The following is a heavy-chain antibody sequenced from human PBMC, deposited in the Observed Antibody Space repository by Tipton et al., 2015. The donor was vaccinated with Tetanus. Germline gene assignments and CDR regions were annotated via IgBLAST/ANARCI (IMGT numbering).Heavy chain of an antibody. Sequence: LRLSCAVSGGAFSGYLWSWIRQSPGKGLEWIGEINQSGSTIYNPSLKSRVTIAVDAFKRQFSMTLTSATAADTAVHYCARAGFEGSSSSGYFDHWGLGVLVTVSS. CDR1: GGAFSGYL. D-gene: IGHD2-2*01. CDR2: INQSGST. CDR3: ARAGFEGSSSSGYFDH. J-gene: IGHJ4*02. V-gene: IGHV4-34*01.